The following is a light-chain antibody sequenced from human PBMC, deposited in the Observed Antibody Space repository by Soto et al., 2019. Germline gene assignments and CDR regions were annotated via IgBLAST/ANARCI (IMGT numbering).Light chain of an antibody. CDR2: EAS. J-gene: IGKJ1*01. V-gene: IGKV1-5*01. CDR3: QQCNTYYRT. Sequence: DIQMTQSPSTLSASVGDRVTITCRASQSIDRWLAWYQQLPGKAPKLLIYEASTLDSGVPSRFSGSGSGTEFTLTINSLQPDDFATYYCQQCNTYYRTLGKRKKVEV. CDR1: QSIDRW.